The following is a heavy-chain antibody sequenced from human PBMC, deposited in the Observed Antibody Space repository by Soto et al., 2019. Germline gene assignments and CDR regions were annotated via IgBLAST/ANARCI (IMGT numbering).Heavy chain of an antibody. CDR1: GGSISSGGYY. Sequence: QVQLQESGPGLVKPSQTLSLTCTVSGGSISSGGYYWSWIRQHPGKGLEWIGYIYYSGSTYYNPSLKSRVTISVDTSKNQFSLKLSSVTAADTAVYYCARANPDGDNQPPLFDYWGQGTLVTVSS. J-gene: IGHJ4*02. CDR2: IYYSGST. D-gene: IGHD4-17*01. V-gene: IGHV4-31*03. CDR3: ARANPDGDNQPPLFDY.